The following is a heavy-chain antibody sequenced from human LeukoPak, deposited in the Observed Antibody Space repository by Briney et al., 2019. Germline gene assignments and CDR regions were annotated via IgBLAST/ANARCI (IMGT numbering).Heavy chain of an antibody. CDR1: GFTFSSFS. D-gene: IGHD6-19*01. CDR3: ARPLVAGTLYDAFDI. J-gene: IGHJ3*02. Sequence: GGSLRLYCAASGFTFSSFSMNWVRPAQGKGVEWVSYISSSISYIYYADSVKGGFTYATDNAKNSLYLQMNSLRAEDTAVYDCARPLVAGTLYDAFDIWGQGTMVTVSS. CDR2: ISSSISYI. V-gene: IGHV3-21*01.